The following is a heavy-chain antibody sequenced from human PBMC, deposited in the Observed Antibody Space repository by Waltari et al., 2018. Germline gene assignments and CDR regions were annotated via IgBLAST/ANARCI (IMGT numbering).Heavy chain of an antibody. CDR3: SRGGSDYCLNGVCSAFDY. Sequence: PLQESGPGVVKPSETLSLTCRVSGGSISDTTSSWGWLRQPPGKGLEWIGTVFYSGRTFYNPSLNSRVTFSVDTSNNHFSLKLQSVTAADTAVYYCSRGGSDYCLNGVCSAFDYWGQGTLVAVSS. CDR2: VFYSGRT. V-gene: IGHV4-39*07. J-gene: IGHJ4*02. D-gene: IGHD2-8*01. CDR1: GGSISDTTSS.